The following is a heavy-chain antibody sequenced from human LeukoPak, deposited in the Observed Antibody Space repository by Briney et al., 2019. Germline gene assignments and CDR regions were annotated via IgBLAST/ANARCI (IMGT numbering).Heavy chain of an antibody. CDR2: IKQDGSEK. V-gene: IGHV3-7*01. D-gene: IGHD3-3*01. J-gene: IGHJ4*02. Sequence: GGSLRLSCAASGFAFSSYWMSWVHRAPGKGLEWVANIKQDGSEKYYVDSVKGRFTISRDNAKSSLYLQMNSLRAEDTAVYYCARDIRFYDYWGQGTLVTASS. CDR1: GFAFSSYW. CDR3: ARDIRFYDY.